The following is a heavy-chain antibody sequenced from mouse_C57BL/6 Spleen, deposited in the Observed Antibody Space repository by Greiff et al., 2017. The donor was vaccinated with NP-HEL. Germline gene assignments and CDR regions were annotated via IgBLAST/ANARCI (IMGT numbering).Heavy chain of an antibody. D-gene: IGHD2-1*01. V-gene: IGHV1-55*01. CDR3: ARQGNSYYDD. CDR2: IYPGSGST. J-gene: IGHJ2*01. CDR1: GYTFTSYW. Sequence: QVQLQQPGAELVKPGASVKLSCKASGYTFTSYWITWVKQRPGQGLEWIGDIYPGSGSTNSNEKFKSKATLTVDTSSSTAYMQLSSLTSEDSAVYYCARQGNSYYDDWGQGTTLTVSS.